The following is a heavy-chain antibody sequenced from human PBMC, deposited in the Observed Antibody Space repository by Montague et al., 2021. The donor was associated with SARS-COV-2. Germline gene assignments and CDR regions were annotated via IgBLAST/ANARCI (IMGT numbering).Heavy chain of an antibody. J-gene: IGHJ6*02. V-gene: IGHV4-4*07. Sequence: SETLSLTCTVSGGSISSYYWSWIRQPAGKGLEWIGRIYTSGTTNYNPSLKSRVTMSVDTSKNQFSLKLSSVTAADTAVYYCAGGSGIINFDTAGMDVWGQGTTVTVSS. CDR2: IYTSGTT. D-gene: IGHD3-10*01. CDR1: GGSISSYY. CDR3: AGGSGIINFDTAGMDV.